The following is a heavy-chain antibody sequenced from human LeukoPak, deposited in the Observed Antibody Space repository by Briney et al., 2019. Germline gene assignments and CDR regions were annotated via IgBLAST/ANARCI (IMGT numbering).Heavy chain of an antibody. CDR3: ARGGSYFVY. D-gene: IGHD1-26*01. CDR2: IYYSGTT. Sequence: PSETLSLTCTVSGDSISGYYWSWIQQPPGKGLEWIGNIYYSGTTNYDPSLRSRVNMSLDASKNQFSLRLSSVTAADTAVYYCARGGSYFVYWGQGTLVTVSS. CDR1: GDSISGYY. V-gene: IGHV4-59*01. J-gene: IGHJ4*02.